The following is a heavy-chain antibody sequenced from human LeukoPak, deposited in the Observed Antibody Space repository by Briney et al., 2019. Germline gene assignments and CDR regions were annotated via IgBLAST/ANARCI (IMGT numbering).Heavy chain of an antibody. CDR2: IYSGGAT. CDR1: GITVSTNY. J-gene: IGHJ4*02. D-gene: IGHD3-9*01. V-gene: IGHV3-66*04. CDR3: ARLHYDVLTGPFDY. Sequence: GGSLRLSCAASGITVSTNYMSWVRQAPGKGLEWVSIIYSGGATFYADSVKGRFTISRENSKNTLWLQMNSLRVEDTAVYYCARLHYDVLTGPFDYWGQGTLVTVSS.